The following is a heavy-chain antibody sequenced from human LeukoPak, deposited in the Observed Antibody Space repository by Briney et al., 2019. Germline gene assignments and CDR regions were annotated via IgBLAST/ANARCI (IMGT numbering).Heavy chain of an antibody. CDR2: INPSGGST. CDR3: ARAYGSGSYTLLFFGY. D-gene: IGHD3-10*01. V-gene: IGHV1-46*01. CDR1: GYTFTSYY. Sequence: ASVKVSCKASGYTFTSYYMHWVRQAPGQGLEWMGIINPSGGSTSYAQKFQGRVTMTRDTSTSTVYMELSSLRSEDTAVYYCARAYGSGSYTLLFFGYWGQGTLVTVSS. J-gene: IGHJ4*02.